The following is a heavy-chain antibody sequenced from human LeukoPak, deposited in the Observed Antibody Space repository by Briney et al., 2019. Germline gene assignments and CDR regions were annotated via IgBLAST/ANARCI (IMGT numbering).Heavy chain of an antibody. J-gene: IGHJ5*02. V-gene: IGHV1-18*04. CDR1: GYTFTSYG. CDR3: ARDQERSNNWFDP. Sequence: GASVKVSCKTSGYTFTSYGINWVRQAPGQGLEWMGWISAYNGNTNSAQKFQGRVTMTTDTSTSTAYMELRSLRSDDTAVYYSARDQERSNNWFDPWGQGTLVTVSS. CDR2: ISAYNGNT. D-gene: IGHD3-10*01.